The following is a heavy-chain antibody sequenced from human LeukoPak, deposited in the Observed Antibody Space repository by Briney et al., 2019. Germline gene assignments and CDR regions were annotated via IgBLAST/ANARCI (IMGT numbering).Heavy chain of an antibody. J-gene: IGHJ6*02. Sequence: SETLSLTCAVYGGSFSGYYWSWIRQPPGKGLEWIGEINHSGSTNYNPSLKSRVTISVDTSKNQFSLKLSSVTAADTAVYYCARGRVAAAGTRYYYDYYGMDVWGQGTTVTVSS. CDR2: INHSGST. V-gene: IGHV4-34*01. CDR3: ARGRVAAAGTRYYYDYYGMDV. CDR1: GGSFSGYY. D-gene: IGHD6-13*01.